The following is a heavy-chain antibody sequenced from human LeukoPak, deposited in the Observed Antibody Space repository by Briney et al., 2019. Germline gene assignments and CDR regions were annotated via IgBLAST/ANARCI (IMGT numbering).Heavy chain of an antibody. V-gene: IGHV4-34*01. CDR1: GGSFSGYY. CDR2: INHSGST. J-gene: IGHJ2*01. CDR3: AKTVAGYWYFDL. D-gene: IGHD6-19*01. Sequence: PSETLSLTCAVYGGSFSGYYWSWIRQPPGKGLEWIGEINHSGSTNYNPSLKSRVTISVDTSKNQFSLKLSSVTAADTAVYHCAKTVAGYWYFDLWGRGTLVTVSS.